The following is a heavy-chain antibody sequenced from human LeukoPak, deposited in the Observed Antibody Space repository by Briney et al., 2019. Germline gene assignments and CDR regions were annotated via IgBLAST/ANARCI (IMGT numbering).Heavy chain of an antibody. CDR1: GFTLNDFY. D-gene: IGHD2-21*01. J-gene: IGHJ4*02. V-gene: IGHV3-11*01. CDR3: ARKSIPDY. CDR2: ISTSGGTT. Sequence: GGSLRLSCATSGFTLNDFYMSWIRQAPGKGLEWVSYISTSGGTTYYADSLKGRFTISRDNVKNSLYLQMNSLRAEDTAVYYCARKSIPDYWGQGTLVTVSP.